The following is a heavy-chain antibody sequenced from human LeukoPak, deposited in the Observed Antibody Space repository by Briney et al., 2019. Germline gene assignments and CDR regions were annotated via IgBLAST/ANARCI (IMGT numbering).Heavy chain of an antibody. V-gene: IGHV4-4*02. CDR3: ARAPAVVVPAARSGTWFGSYFDY. CDR1: GGSFSSGNW. J-gene: IGHJ4*02. CDR2: IYPSGST. Sequence: SGTLSLTCAVSGGSFSSGNWWSWVRQSPGKGLEWIGQIYPSGSTNYNPSLESRVFISIDMSTNQFSLKLISVTAADTAVYYCARAPAVVVPAARSGTWFGSYFDYWGQGTLVTVSS. D-gene: IGHD2-2*01.